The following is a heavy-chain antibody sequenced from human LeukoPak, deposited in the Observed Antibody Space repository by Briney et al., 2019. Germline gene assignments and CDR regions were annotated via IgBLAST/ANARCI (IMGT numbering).Heavy chain of an antibody. Sequence: GGSLRLSCAASGFTFSSYGMNWVRQAPGKGLEWLSYLSNTGNIHYAQSVKGRFTISRDNAKNSLYLQMDGLRAEDTAVYYCARASLWGRGTLVTVSS. CDR3: ARASL. J-gene: IGHJ2*01. CDR2: LSNTGNI. CDR1: GFTFSSYG. V-gene: IGHV3-48*01.